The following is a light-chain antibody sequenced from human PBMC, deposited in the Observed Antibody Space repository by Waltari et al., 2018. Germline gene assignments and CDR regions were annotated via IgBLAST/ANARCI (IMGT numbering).Light chain of an antibody. J-gene: IGKJ2*01. CDR1: LSLVSGDGHTY. CDR2: EIF. Sequence: DVVMTQSPLSLPVTLGQSASISCTSSLSLVSGDGHTYLHWFHQRPGQSPRRLIYEIFVRDVGVPDSVRASGSGTEFTRKISRVEAEDVGVYYCMQGTHEPTFGQGTKLEIK. CDR3: MQGTHEPT. V-gene: IGKV2-30*01.